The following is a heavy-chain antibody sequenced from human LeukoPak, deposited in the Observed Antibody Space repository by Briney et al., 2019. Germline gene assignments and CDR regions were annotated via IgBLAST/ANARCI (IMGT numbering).Heavy chain of an antibody. CDR1: GFTFSSYG. CDR3: AKGVIHYYFDS. CDR2: ISGSGGST. Sequence: GGSLRLSCAASGFTFSSYGMSWVRQAPGKGLEWVSAISGSGGSTYYADSVKGRFTISRDNSKNTLYLQMNSLRAEETAMYYCAKGVIHYYFDSWGQGTLVTVSS. V-gene: IGHV3-23*01. J-gene: IGHJ4*02.